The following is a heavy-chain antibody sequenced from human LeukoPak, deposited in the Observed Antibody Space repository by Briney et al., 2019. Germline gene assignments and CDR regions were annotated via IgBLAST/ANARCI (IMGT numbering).Heavy chain of an antibody. J-gene: IGHJ6*02. CDR1: GGSISSNY. V-gene: IGHV4-59*01. CDR3: ARDSYYYMDV. Sequence: PSETLSLTCTVSGGSISSNYWSWIRQPPGKGLEWIGYIYYSGTTNYNPSLKSRVTISVDTSRNQFSLKLSSLTAADTAVYYCARDSYYYMDVWGQGTTVTVSS. CDR2: IYYSGTT. D-gene: IGHD3-10*01.